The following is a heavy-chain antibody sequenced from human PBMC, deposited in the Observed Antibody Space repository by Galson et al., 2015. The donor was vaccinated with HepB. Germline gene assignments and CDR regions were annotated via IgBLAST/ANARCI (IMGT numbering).Heavy chain of an antibody. CDR3: AKIMRRGPLVRGIIPDF. V-gene: IGHV3-30*18. D-gene: IGHD3-10*01. CDR1: GFSFRSYG. CDR2: ILYDGSQK. J-gene: IGHJ4*02. Sequence: SLRLSCAASGFSFRSYGMHWVRQASGKGLEWVALILYDGSQKYYGDSVKGRFTISRDDSKNTLHLQMNSLRTENTAVYFCAKIMRRGPLVRGIIPDFWGQGTLVTVSS.